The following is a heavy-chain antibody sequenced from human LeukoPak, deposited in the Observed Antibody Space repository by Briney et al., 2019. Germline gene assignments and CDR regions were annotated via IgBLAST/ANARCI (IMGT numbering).Heavy chain of an antibody. Sequence: ASVKVSCKASRLTFTGVNFIHWVRQAPGQGPEWMGWINTNNGVTDYARKFQGRVTMTRDTSISTVYMELSRLTSDDMAMYYCTKDRLSKWFDPWGQGTLVTVSS. CDR3: TKDRLSKWFDP. D-gene: IGHD5-12*01. V-gene: IGHV1-2*02. J-gene: IGHJ5*02. CDR2: INTNNGVT. CDR1: RLTFTGVNF.